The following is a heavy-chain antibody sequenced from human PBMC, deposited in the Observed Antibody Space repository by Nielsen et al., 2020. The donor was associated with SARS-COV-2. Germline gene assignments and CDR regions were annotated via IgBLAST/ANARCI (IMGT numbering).Heavy chain of an antibody. J-gene: IGHJ4*02. CDR3: ARRLYYDSSGLVEGSVDY. Sequence: GGSLRLSCAASGFTVSSNYMSWVRQAPGKGLEWVSVIYSGGSTYYADSVKGRFTISRDNSKNTLYLQMNSLRAEDTAVYYCARRLYYDSSGLVEGSVDYWGQGTLVTVSS. D-gene: IGHD3-22*01. CDR2: IYSGGST. CDR1: GFTVSSNY. V-gene: IGHV3-53*01.